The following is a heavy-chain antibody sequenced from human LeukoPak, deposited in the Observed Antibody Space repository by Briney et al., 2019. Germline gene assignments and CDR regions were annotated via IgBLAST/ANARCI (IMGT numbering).Heavy chain of an antibody. V-gene: IGHV1-18*01. CDR3: ARAALSGSYFLFDY. Sequence: ASVRVSCKASGYTFTSYGISWVRQAPGQGLEWMGWISAYNGNTNYAQKLQGRVTMTTDTSTSTAYMELRSLRSDDTAVYYCARAALSGSYFLFDYWGQGTLVTVSS. CDR2: ISAYNGNT. J-gene: IGHJ4*02. CDR1: GYTFTSYG. D-gene: IGHD1-26*01.